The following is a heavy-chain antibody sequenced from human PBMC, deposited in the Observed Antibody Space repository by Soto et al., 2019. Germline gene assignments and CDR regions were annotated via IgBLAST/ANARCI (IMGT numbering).Heavy chain of an antibody. CDR1: GGTFSCYA. D-gene: IGHD5-12*01. Sequence: GASVKVSCKASGGTFSCYAICWVRQAPGQGLEWMGGIIPIFGTANYAQKFQGRVTITADESTSTAYMELSSLRSEDTAVYYCASTSKMATKDYSGQGTLVTVSS. CDR2: IIPIFGTA. CDR3: ASTSKMATKDY. J-gene: IGHJ4*02. V-gene: IGHV1-69*13.